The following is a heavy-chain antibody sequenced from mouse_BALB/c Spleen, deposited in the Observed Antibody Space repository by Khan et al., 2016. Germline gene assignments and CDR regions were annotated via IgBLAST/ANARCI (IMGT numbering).Heavy chain of an antibody. CDR1: GYSLTSDYA. D-gene: IGHD1-1*01. J-gene: IGHJ3*01. CDR3: ARDYYGSSFFDY. Sequence: EVQLQESGPGLVKPSQSLSLTCTVTGYSLTSDYAWNWIRQFPGNKLEWMGYISYSGSTSYNPSLKSRISITRDTSKNQFFLQLTSVTTEDTATYYCARDYYGSSFFDYWGQGTRVTVSA. V-gene: IGHV3-2*02. CDR2: ISYSGST.